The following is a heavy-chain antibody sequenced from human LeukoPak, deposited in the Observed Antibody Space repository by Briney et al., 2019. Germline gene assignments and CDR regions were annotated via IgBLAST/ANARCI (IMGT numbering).Heavy chain of an antibody. CDR3: ARDRYYYGSGSYYRADAFDI. Sequence: VASVKVSCKASGYTFTGYYMHWVRQAPGQGLEWMGWINPNSGGTNYAQKFQGWVTMTRDTSISTAYMELSRLRSDDTAVYYCARDRYYYGSGSYYRADAFDIWGRGTMVTVSS. CDR2: INPNSGGT. CDR1: GYTFTGYY. J-gene: IGHJ3*02. V-gene: IGHV1-2*04. D-gene: IGHD3-10*01.